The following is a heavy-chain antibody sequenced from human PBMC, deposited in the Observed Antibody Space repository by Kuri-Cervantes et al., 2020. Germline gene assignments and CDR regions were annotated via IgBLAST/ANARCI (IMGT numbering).Heavy chain of an antibody. Sequence: GESLKISCAASGFTFSSYGMHWVRQAPGKGLEWVAVIWYDGSNKYYADSVKGRFTISRDNSKNTLYLQMNSLRAGDTAVYYCARGQLDYGDYGKGVRDAFDIWGQGTMVTVSS. CDR3: ARGQLDYGDYGKGVRDAFDI. D-gene: IGHD4-17*01. CDR1: GFTFSSYG. CDR2: IWYDGSNK. J-gene: IGHJ3*02. V-gene: IGHV3-33*01.